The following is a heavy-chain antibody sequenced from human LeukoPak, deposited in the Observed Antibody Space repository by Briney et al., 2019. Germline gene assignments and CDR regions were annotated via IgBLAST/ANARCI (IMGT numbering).Heavy chain of an antibody. CDR1: GFTFSTYS. V-gene: IGHV3-7*03. CDR2: IKKDGSEK. D-gene: IGHD5-18*01. Sequence: GGSLRLSCAASGFTFSTYSMNWVRQAPGKGLEWVANIKKDGSEKYYVDSVKGRFTISRDNAKNSLYLQMNSLRAEDTAVYYCASLNSYTYGVWGQGTLVTVSS. J-gene: IGHJ4*02. CDR3: ASLNSYTYGV.